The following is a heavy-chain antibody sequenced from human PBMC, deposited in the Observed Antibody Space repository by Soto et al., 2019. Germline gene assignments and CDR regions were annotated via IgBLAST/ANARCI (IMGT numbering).Heavy chain of an antibody. CDR2: IYYSGST. J-gene: IGHJ6*02. CDR3: AGADGYKYYYYGMDV. D-gene: IGHD5-12*01. Sequence: PSETLSLTCTVSGGSISSYYWSWIRQPPGKGLEWIGYIYYSGSTNYNPSLKSRVTISVDTSKNQFSLKLSSVTAADTAVYYCAGADGYKYYYYGMDVWGQGTTVTVSS. CDR1: GGSISSYY. V-gene: IGHV4-59*01.